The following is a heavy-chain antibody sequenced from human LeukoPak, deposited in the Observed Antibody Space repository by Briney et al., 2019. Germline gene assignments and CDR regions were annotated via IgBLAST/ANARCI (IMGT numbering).Heavy chain of an antibody. CDR1: GFTFSSYA. D-gene: IGHD4-17*01. J-gene: IGHJ4*02. V-gene: IGHV3-30*01. CDR2: ISDDGSNK. Sequence: PGGSLRLSCAASGFTFSSYAMHWVRQAPGKGLEWVAVISDDGSNKYYADSVKGRFTISRDSSKNTLYLQMNSLRADDTAVYYCAREICGGTMTTVTYFDYRGQGTLVTVSS. CDR3: AREICGGTMTTVTYFDY.